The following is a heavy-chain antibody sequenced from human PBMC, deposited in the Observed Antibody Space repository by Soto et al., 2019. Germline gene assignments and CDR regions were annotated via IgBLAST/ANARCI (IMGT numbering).Heavy chain of an antibody. Sequence: EVQLVESGGGLVQPGRSLRLSCAASGFTFDNYAMHWVRQAPGKGLEWVSGISRNSDNRVYADSVKGRFTISRYNAENSLYLQMHSLSPEDTDFYYCASRSSWFNFDCWGQGTLVTDSS. CDR2: ISRNSDNR. CDR1: GFTFDNYA. J-gene: IGHJ4*02. V-gene: IGHV3-9*01. CDR3: ASRSSWFNFDC. D-gene: IGHD6-13*01.